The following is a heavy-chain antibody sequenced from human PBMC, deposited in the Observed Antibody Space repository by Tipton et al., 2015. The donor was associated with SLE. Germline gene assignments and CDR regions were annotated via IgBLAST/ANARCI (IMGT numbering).Heavy chain of an antibody. V-gene: IGHV3-30*14. CDR3: ARGYSCSWYCFGF. D-gene: IGHD6-13*01. Sequence: SLRLSCAASGFTFSSYAMHWVRQAPGKGLEWVAVISYDGSNKYYADSVKGRFTISRDNSKNTMYLQMNSLRAEDTAVYYCARGYSCSWYCFGFCGQGSLISVSS. J-gene: IGHJ4*02. CDR1: GFTFSSYA. CDR2: ISYDGSNK.